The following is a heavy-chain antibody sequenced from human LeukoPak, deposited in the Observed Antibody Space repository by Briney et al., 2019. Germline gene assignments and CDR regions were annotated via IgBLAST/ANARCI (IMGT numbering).Heavy chain of an antibody. Sequence: SVNVSCKASGFTFTISAVQWVRQARGQRLEWIGWIVVCSGNTNYAQKFQERVTITRDMSTSTAYMELSSLRSEDTAVYYCAAAIMGYCSSTSCSGVDYWGQGTLVTVSS. CDR1: GFTFTISA. J-gene: IGHJ4*02. D-gene: IGHD2-2*01. V-gene: IGHV1-58*01. CDR3: AAAIMGYCSSTSCSGVDY. CDR2: IVVCSGNT.